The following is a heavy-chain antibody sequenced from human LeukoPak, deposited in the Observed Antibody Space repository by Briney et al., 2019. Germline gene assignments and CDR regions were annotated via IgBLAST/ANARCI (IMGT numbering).Heavy chain of an antibody. J-gene: IGHJ4*02. Sequence: GGSLRLSCAASGFTFSSYAMSWVRQAPGKGLEWVSAISGSGGSTYYADSVKGRFTISRDNSKNTLYLQMNGLRAEDTAVYYCAKDQSSYTALDYWGQGTLVTVSS. CDR1: GFTFSSYA. CDR2: ISGSGGST. V-gene: IGHV3-23*01. CDR3: AKDQSSYTALDY. D-gene: IGHD5-18*01.